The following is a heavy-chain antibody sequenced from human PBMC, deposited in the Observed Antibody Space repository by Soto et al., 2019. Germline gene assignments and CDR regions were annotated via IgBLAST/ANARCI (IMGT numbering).Heavy chain of an antibody. CDR3: ARECRSSGCLGMDV. CDR1: GGSISSYY. J-gene: IGHJ6*02. CDR2: IYYSGST. Sequence: SETLSLTCTVSGGSISSYYWSWIRQPPGKGLEWIGYIYYSGSTNYNPSLKSRVTISVDTSKNQFSLKLSSVTAADTAVYYCARECRSSGCLGMDVWGQGTTVTVSS. D-gene: IGHD6-19*01. V-gene: IGHV4-59*01.